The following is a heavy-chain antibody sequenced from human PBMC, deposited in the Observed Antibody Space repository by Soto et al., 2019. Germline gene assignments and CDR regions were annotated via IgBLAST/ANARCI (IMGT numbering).Heavy chain of an antibody. CDR3: ASDWRRSMVPV. D-gene: IGHD3-10*01. V-gene: IGHV3-30-3*01. CDR2: ISYDGSNK. Sequence: LRLSCAASGFTFSSYAMHWVRQAPGKGLEWVAVISYDGSNKYYADSVKGRFTISRDNSKNTLYLQMNSLRAEDTAVYYCASDWRRSMVPVWGQGTLVTVSS. J-gene: IGHJ4*02. CDR1: GFTFSSYA.